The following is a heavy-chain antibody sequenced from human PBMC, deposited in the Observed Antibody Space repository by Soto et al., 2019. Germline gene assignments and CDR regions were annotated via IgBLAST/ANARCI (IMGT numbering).Heavy chain of an antibody. V-gene: IGHV4-30-2*01. Sequence: PSETLSLTCAVSGGSISSGGYSWSWIRQPPGKGLEWIGYMYHSGSTNYNPSLKSRVTISVDTSKNQFSLKLSSVTAADTAVYYCARGEITMVRQSVAFDIWGQGTMVTVSS. CDR3: ARGEITMVRQSVAFDI. J-gene: IGHJ3*02. CDR2: MYHSGST. D-gene: IGHD3-10*01. CDR1: GGSISSGGYS.